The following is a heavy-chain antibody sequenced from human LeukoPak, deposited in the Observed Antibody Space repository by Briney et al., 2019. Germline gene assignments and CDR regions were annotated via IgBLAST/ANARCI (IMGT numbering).Heavy chain of an antibody. J-gene: IGHJ4*02. CDR3: VGIAAAGADY. CDR1: GGSINSSSYY. V-gene: IGHV4-39*07. D-gene: IGHD6-13*01. Sequence: SETLSLICTVSGGSINSSSYYWGWIRQPPGKGLEWIGSIYYSGSTYSNPSLKSRVTISVDTSKNQFSLKLSSVTAADTAVYYCVGIAAAGADYWGQGTLVTVSS. CDR2: IYYSGST.